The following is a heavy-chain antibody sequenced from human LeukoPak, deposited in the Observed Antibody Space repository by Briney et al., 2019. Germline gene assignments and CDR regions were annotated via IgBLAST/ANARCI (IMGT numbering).Heavy chain of an antibody. CDR3: ARDGLYYYGSVVDY. J-gene: IGHJ4*02. D-gene: IGHD3-10*01. Sequence: ASVKVSCKASGFPFSSYGISWVRQAPGQGLEWMGWISGYNGNTNYAQKFQGRVTMTTDTSTGTSYMELRSLRSDDTAVYYCARDGLYYYGSVVDYWGQGTLVTVSS. CDR2: ISGYNGNT. CDR1: GFPFSSYG. V-gene: IGHV1-18*01.